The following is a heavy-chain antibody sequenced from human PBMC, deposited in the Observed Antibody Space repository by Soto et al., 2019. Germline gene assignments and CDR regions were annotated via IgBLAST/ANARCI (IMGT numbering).Heavy chain of an antibody. D-gene: IGHD3-3*01. CDR1: GFTFSSYA. V-gene: IGHV3-23*01. Sequence: PGGSLRLSCAASGFTFSSYAMSWFRQAAGKGLEWVSAISGSGGSTYYADSVKGRFTISRDNSKNTLYLQMNSLRAEDTAVYYCAKDTRITIFGVVIFWGQGTLVTAPQ. CDR3: AKDTRITIFGVVIF. J-gene: IGHJ4*02. CDR2: ISGSGGST.